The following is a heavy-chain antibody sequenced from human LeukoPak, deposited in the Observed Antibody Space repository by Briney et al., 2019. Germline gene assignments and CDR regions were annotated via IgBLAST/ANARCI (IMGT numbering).Heavy chain of an antibody. CDR2: INPNSGGT. V-gene: IGHV1-2*02. CDR1: GYTFTGYY. D-gene: IGHD3-10*01. J-gene: IGHJ6*02. CDR3: ARDLSYGSGSYGYCMDV. Sequence: ASVKVSCKASGYTFTGYYMHWVRQAPGQGLEWMGWINPNSGGTNYAQKFQGRVTMTRDTSISTAYMELSRLRSDDTAVYYCARDLSYGSGSYGYCMDVWGQGTTVTVSS.